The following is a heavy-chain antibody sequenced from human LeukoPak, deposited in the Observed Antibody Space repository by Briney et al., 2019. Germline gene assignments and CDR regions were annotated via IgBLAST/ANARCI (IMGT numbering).Heavy chain of an antibody. V-gene: IGHV4-39*07. CDR3: ATEIPGRDGFNRHFDY. CDR2: IFYSGST. D-gene: IGHD5-24*01. CDR1: GGSISNNTYY. Sequence: SETLSLTCSVSGGSISNNTYYWSWIRQPPGKGLEWIGNIFYSGSTYYNPSLKSRVTISVDTSKSQFSLKLSSVTAADTALYYCATEIPGRDGFNRHFDYWGQGTLVTVSS. J-gene: IGHJ4*02.